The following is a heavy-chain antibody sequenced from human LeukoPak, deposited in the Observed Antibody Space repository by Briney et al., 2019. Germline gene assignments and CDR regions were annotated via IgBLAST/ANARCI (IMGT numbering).Heavy chain of an antibody. CDR3: ARQGSSGWPRYYYYGMDV. CDR1: GGSISSYY. J-gene: IGHJ6*02. D-gene: IGHD6-19*01. V-gene: IGHV4-59*08. Sequence: SETLSLTCTVAGGSISSYYWSWIRQPPGKGLEWIGYIYYSGSTNYNPSLKSRVTISVDTSKNQFSLKLSSVTAADTAVYYCARQGSSGWPRYYYYGMDVWGQGTTVTVSS. CDR2: IYYSGST.